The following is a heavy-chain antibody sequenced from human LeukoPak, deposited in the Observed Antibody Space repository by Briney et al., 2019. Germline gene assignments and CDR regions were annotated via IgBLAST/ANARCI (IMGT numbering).Heavy chain of an antibody. CDR3: ARIAAAGTWYDY. J-gene: IGHJ4*02. CDR1: GFTFSSYW. CDR2: ISNSSSYI. Sequence: GGSLRLSCAASGFTFSSYWMSWVRQAPGKGLEWVSSISNSSSYIYYADSVKGRFTISRDNAKNSLYLQMNSLRAEDTAVYYCARIAAAGTWYDYWGQGTLVTVSS. V-gene: IGHV3-21*01. D-gene: IGHD6-13*01.